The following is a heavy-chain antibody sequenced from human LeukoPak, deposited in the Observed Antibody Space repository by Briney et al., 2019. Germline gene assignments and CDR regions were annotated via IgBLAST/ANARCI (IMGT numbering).Heavy chain of an antibody. J-gene: IGHJ5*02. Sequence: PGAPLRLSCAASGFTFSSYAMTWVRQAPGKGLEWVSTMSGSDGSTYYADSVKGRFTISRDNSKNTLYLQMNSLRAEDTAVYYCASDSSGWYRWFDPWGQGTLVTVSS. CDR3: ASDSSGWYRWFDP. CDR2: MSGSDGST. D-gene: IGHD6-19*01. CDR1: GFTFSSYA. V-gene: IGHV3-23*01.